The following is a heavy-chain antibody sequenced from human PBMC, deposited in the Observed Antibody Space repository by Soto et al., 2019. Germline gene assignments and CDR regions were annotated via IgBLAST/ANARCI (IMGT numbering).Heavy chain of an antibody. Sequence: SETLSLTCAVSGGSISSGGYSWSWIRQPPGKRLEWIGYINFSGSTNYNPSLRSRVTISVDKSKNQFSLKLSSVTAADTAVYYCARAGRYDSSGYYYLLDYWDQGSL. J-gene: IGHJ4*02. CDR1: GGSISSGGYS. CDR2: INFSGST. CDR3: ARAGRYDSSGYYYLLDY. V-gene: IGHV4-61*08. D-gene: IGHD3-22*01.